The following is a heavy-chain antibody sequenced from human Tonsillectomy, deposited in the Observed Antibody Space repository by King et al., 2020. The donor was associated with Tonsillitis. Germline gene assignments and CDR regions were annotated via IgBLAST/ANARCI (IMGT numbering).Heavy chain of an antibody. Sequence: VQLQQWGAGLLKPSDTLSLTCAVYGGPFSDYYWSWILQPPGKGLEWIGQINHSGNTNYNPSLKSRVTMSVDTSKNQVSVRLSSVTAADTAVYYCARVSGSYGGGFDSWGQGTLVTVSS. V-gene: IGHV4-34*01. J-gene: IGHJ4*02. D-gene: IGHD1-26*01. CDR3: ARVSGSYGGGFDS. CDR2: INHSGNT. CDR1: GGPFSDYY.